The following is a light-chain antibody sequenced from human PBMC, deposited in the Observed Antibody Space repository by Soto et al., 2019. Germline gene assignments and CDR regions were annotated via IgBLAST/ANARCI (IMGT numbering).Light chain of an antibody. CDR3: QQSYSTPPIT. CDR2: KAS. CDR1: QTISSW. V-gene: IGKV1-5*03. J-gene: IGKJ5*01. Sequence: DIQMTQSPSTLSGSVVDRATITCMASQTISSWLAWYQQKPGKAPTILIYKASSLESWVPSRFSGSGSGTEFTLTISSLQPEDFATYYCQQSYSTPPITFGQGTRLDIK.